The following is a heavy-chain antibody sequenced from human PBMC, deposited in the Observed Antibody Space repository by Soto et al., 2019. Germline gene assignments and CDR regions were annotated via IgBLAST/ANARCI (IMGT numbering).Heavy chain of an antibody. Sequence: GGSLRLSCAASGFTFSNYSINWVRHAPGKGLVWVSLINTDGSRTTYAVSWQGRFTISRDNAKNKLFMQMNSLRAVDTAVYFCTRGSYDFWSRTNFSSPALDVWGKGTTVTV. J-gene: IGHJ6*03. CDR1: GFTFSNYS. CDR2: INTDGSRT. CDR3: TRGSYDFWSRTNFSSPALDV. V-gene: IGHV3-74*01. D-gene: IGHD3-3*01.